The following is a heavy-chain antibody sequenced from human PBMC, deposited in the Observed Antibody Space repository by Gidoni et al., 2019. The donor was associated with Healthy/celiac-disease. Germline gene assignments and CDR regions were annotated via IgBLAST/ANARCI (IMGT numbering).Heavy chain of an antibody. Sequence: EVQLVESGGGLVQPGGSLRLSCAASGFTFSGYWMSWVRQAPGKGLEWVANIKQDGSEKYYVDSVKGRFTISRDNAKNSLYLQMNSLRAEDTAVYYCAREAVAGPWGQGTLVTVSS. CDR2: IKQDGSEK. CDR1: GFTFSGYW. J-gene: IGHJ5*02. V-gene: IGHV3-7*01. D-gene: IGHD6-19*01. CDR3: AREAVAGP.